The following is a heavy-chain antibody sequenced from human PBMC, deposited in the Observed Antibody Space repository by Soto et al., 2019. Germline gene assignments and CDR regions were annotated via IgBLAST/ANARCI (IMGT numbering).Heavy chain of an antibody. CDR1: GGSISSGGYY. V-gene: IGHV4-31*03. D-gene: IGHD3-10*01. CDR2: IYYSGST. J-gene: IGHJ6*02. Sequence: SETLSLTCTVSGGSISSGGYYWSWIRQHPGKGLEWIGYIYYSGSTYYNPSLKSRVTISVDTSKNQFSLMLSSVTAADTAVYYCARGTLRRMVRGAGVSNDGMDVWGQGTTVTVCS. CDR3: ARGTLRRMVRGAGVSNDGMDV.